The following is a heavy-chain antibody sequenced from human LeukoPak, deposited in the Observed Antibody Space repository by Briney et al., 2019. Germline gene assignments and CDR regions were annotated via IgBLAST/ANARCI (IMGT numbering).Heavy chain of an antibody. V-gene: IGHV3-11*06. D-gene: IGHD5-24*01. CDR1: GFTFSDYY. CDR3: ARDRVMATIQPPQGKRYYYYGMDV. J-gene: IGHJ6*02. Sequence: GGSLRLSCAASGFTFSDYYMSWIRQAPGKGLEWVSSISSSSSYIYYADSVKGRFTISRDNAKNSLYLQMNSLRAEDTAVYYCARDRVMATIQPPQGKRYYYYGMDVWGQGTTVTVSS. CDR2: ISSSSSYI.